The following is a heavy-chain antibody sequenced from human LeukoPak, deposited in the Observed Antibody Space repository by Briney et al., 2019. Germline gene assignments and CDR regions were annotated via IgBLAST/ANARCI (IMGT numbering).Heavy chain of an antibody. V-gene: IGHV4-34*01. Sequence: SETLSLTCAVYGGSFSGYYWSWIRQPPGKGLEWIGSIYYSGSTYYNPSLKSRVTISVDTSKNQFSLKLSSVTAADTAVYYCARQGRWCSSTSCYAPFDYWGQGTLVTVSS. CDR2: IYYSGST. CDR1: GGSFSGYY. J-gene: IGHJ4*02. D-gene: IGHD2-2*01. CDR3: ARQGRWCSSTSCYAPFDY.